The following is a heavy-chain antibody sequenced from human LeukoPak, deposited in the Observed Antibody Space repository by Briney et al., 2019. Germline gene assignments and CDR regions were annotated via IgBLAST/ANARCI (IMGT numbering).Heavy chain of an antibody. D-gene: IGHD1-26*01. CDR1: GGSISSHY. CDR3: ARDTVVGKPGVGATILRYFDY. V-gene: IGHV4-59*11. J-gene: IGHJ4*02. Sequence: SETLSLTCTASGGSISSHYWSLIRQPPGKGLEWIGYIYYSGSTNYNPSLKSRVTISVDTSKNQFSLKLSSLTAADTAVYYCARDTVVGKPGVGATILRYFDYWGQGTLVTVSS. CDR2: IYYSGST.